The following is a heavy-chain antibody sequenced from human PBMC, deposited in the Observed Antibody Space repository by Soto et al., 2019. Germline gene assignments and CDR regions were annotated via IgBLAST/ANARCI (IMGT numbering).Heavy chain of an antibody. D-gene: IGHD1-7*01. CDR3: ARELTGTTWLPFDY. V-gene: IGHV6-1*01. Sequence: QVQLQQTGRGLVKPSQTLSLTCAISGDSVSSNSAAWNWTRQSPSRGLEWLGRTYYRSKWYNDYAVSVKSRITITPDTHKNKFSLQLNSVSPGAKAVYYYARELTGTTWLPFDYWGQGTLVTVSS. CDR2: TYYRSKWYN. CDR1: GDSVSSNSAA. J-gene: IGHJ4*02.